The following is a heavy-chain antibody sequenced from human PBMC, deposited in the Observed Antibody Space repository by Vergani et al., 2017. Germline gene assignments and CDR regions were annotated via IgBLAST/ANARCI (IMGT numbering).Heavy chain of an antibody. CDR1: GFIFSHYW. Sequence: EVQLVASGGGLVQPGGSLRLSCAASGFIFSHYWMSWVRQAPGKGLEWVANIDQDGSEKYYVDSVKGRFTISRDNDKNSLYLQMNSLRAEDTALYYCARINYYGSSGYSLTRWHNWFDPWGQGTLITFSS. CDR2: IDQDGSEK. J-gene: IGHJ5*02. D-gene: IGHD3-22*01. CDR3: ARINYYGSSGYSLTRWHNWFDP. V-gene: IGHV3-7*01.